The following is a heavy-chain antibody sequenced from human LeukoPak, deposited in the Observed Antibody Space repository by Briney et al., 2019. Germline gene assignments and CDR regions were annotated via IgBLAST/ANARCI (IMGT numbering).Heavy chain of an antibody. Sequence: ASVKASCKASGYTFTSYDINWVRQATGQGLEWMGWMNPNSGNTGYAQKFQGRVTMTRNTSISTAYMELSSLRSEGTAVYYCARGRRAPPITIFGVVPQQRTNWFDPWGQGTLVTVSS. J-gene: IGHJ5*02. D-gene: IGHD3-3*01. CDR1: GYTFTSYD. V-gene: IGHV1-8*01. CDR2: MNPNSGNT. CDR3: ARGRRAPPITIFGVVPQQRTNWFDP.